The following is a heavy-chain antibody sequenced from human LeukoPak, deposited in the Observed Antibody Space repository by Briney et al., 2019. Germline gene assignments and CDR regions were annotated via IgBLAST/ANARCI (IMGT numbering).Heavy chain of an antibody. CDR1: GGSISSCY. V-gene: IGHV4-4*07. J-gene: IGHJ4*02. D-gene: IGHD1-1*01. CDR2: IYTSGST. Sequence: SETLSLTCTVSGGSISSCYWSWIRQPAGKGLEWIGRIYTSGSTNYNPSLKSRVTMSVDTSKNQFSLKVNSVTAADTAVYYCARGGGWGNWNDAVDYWGQGTLVTVSS. CDR3: ARGGGWGNWNDAVDY.